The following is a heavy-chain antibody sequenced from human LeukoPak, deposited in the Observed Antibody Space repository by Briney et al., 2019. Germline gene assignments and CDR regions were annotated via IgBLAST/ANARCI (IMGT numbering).Heavy chain of an antibody. CDR1: GFTFSSYA. D-gene: IGHD6-13*01. V-gene: IGHV3-64*01. CDR2: ISSNGGST. J-gene: IGHJ6*04. CDR3: ARPYSSTYGMDV. Sequence: QAGGSLRLSCAASGFTFSSYAMHWVRQAPGKGLEYVSAISSNGGSTYYANSVKGRFTISRDNSKNTLYLQMGSLRAEDMAVYYCARPYSSTYGMDVWGKGTTVTVSS.